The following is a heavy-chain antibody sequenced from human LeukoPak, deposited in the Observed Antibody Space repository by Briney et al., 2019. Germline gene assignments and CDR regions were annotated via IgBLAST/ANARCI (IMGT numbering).Heavy chain of an antibody. J-gene: IGHJ5*02. Sequence: ASVKVSCKASGYTFTGYYMHWVRQAPGQGLEWMGWINPNSGGTNYAQKFQGRVTMTRDTSISTAYMELSRLRSDDTAVYYCAREDRGDYDFWSGSWFDPWGQGTLVTVSS. D-gene: IGHD3-3*01. CDR2: INPNSGGT. CDR1: GYTFTGYY. CDR3: AREDRGDYDFWSGSWFDP. V-gene: IGHV1-2*02.